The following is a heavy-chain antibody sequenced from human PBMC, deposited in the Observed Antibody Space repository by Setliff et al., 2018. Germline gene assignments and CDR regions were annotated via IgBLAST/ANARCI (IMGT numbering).Heavy chain of an antibody. CDR1: GGSINSGSYY. CDR2: IYTSWST. J-gene: IGHJ1*01. CDR3: VREGYSEYFQD. V-gene: IGHV4-61*09. D-gene: IGHD1-1*01. Sequence: ASETLSLTCTVSGGSINSGSYYWSFIRQPAGKGLEWIGQIYTSWSTNYNPSLKSRVTISVGTSKNQFSLMLSSVTAADTAVYYCVREGYSEYFQDWGRGTLVTVSS.